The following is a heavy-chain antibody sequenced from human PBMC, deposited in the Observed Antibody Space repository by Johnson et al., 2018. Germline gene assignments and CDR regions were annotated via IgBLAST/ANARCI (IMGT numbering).Heavy chain of an antibody. J-gene: IGHJ3*02. V-gene: IGHV3-33*01. CDR2: IWSDGNHK. Sequence: VQLVESGGGVVQPGRSLRLSCAASGFMFSTYGMHWVRQAPGKGLEWVAVIWSDGNHKYYADSVKGRFTFSRDNSRNTLDLQMNSLRIEDTAIYFFVRERAPFDALDIWGQGTMVTVAS. CDR3: VRERAPFDALDI. CDR1: GFMFSTYG.